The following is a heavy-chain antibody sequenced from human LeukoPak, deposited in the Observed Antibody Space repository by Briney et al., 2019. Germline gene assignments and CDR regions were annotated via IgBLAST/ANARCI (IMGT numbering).Heavy chain of an antibody. V-gene: IGHV3-48*03. CDR3: ARTYYDILTGYSPYFDY. J-gene: IGHJ4*02. D-gene: IGHD3-9*01. CDR1: GFTFSSYE. CDR2: ISSSGSTI. Sequence: QPGGSLRLSCAASGFTFSSYEMNWVRQAPGKGLEWVSYISSSGSTIYYADSVKGRFTISRDNAKNSLYLQMNSLRAEDTAVYYCARTYYDILTGYSPYFDYWGQGILVTVSS.